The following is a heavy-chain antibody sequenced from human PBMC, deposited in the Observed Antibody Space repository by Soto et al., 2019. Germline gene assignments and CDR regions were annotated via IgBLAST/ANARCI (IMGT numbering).Heavy chain of an antibody. Sequence: QVQLVQSGAEVKKPGSSVKVSCKASGGTFSSYAXXWVRQAPXQXLEWMGGIIPIFGTANYAQKFQGRVTITADESTITAYMELSSLRSEDTAVYYCARGMEVGATSGYWGQGTLVTVSS. CDR3: ARGMEVGATSGY. J-gene: IGHJ4*02. CDR2: IIPIFGTA. D-gene: IGHD1-26*01. CDR1: GGTFSSYA. V-gene: IGHV1-69*01.